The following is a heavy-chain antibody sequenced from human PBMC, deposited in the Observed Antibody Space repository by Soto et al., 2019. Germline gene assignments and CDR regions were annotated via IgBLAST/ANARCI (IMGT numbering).Heavy chain of an antibody. CDR2: IYYSGST. D-gene: IGHD3-22*01. V-gene: IGHV4-31*03. J-gene: IGHJ5*02. CDR1: GGSISSGGYY. CDR3: VRGITMIVENWFDP. Sequence: SETLSLTCTVSGGSISSGGYYWSWIRQHPGKGLEWIGYIYYSGSTYYNPSLKSRVTISVDTSKNQFSLKLSSVTAADTAVYYCVRGITMIVENWFDPWGQGTLVTVSS.